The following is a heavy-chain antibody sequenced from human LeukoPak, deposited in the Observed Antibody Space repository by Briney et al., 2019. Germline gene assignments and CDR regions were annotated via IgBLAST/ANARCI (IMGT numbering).Heavy chain of an antibody. CDR2: IDSDGSTT. D-gene: IGHD2-2*01. J-gene: IGHJ4*02. CDR1: GFTLCSYW. CDR3: ARGLTLLGYCSSTSCLMNY. V-gene: IGHV3-74*01. Sequence: GGSLRLSCAVSGFTLCSYWIHWVRQAPGKGLVWVSRIDSDGSTTDYADSVKGRFTISRDNANNTLYLQMNSLRAEDAGVYYCARGLTLLGYCSSTSCLMNYWGQGTLVTVSS.